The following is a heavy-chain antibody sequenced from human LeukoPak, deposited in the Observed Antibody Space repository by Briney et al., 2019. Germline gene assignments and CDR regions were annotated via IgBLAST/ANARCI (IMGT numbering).Heavy chain of an antibody. CDR3: ARLGSMSQAFDI. J-gene: IGHJ3*02. D-gene: IGHD2-2*01. CDR2: IKQDGSEK. Sequence: PGGSLRLSCAASGFTFSSYAMHWVRQAPGKGLEWVANIKQDGSEKYYVDSVKGRFTISRDNAKNSLYLQMNSLRAEDTAVYYCARLGSMSQAFDIWGQGTMVTVSS. V-gene: IGHV3-7*01. CDR1: GFTFSSYA.